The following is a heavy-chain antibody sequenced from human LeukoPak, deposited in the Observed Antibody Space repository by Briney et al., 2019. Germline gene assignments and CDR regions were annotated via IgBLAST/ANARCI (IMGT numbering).Heavy chain of an antibody. V-gene: IGHV3-7*03. Sequence: GGSLRLPCAASGFTFSNYWMTWVRQAPGKGLEWVASIKQDGSEKYYVDSVKGRFTFSRDNAKNSLYLQMDSLRAEDTAVYYCARDKSAGADTGSSFYYWGQGALVTVSS. CDR2: IKQDGSEK. J-gene: IGHJ4*02. D-gene: IGHD3-10*01. CDR3: ARDKSAGADTGSSFYY. CDR1: GFTFSNYW.